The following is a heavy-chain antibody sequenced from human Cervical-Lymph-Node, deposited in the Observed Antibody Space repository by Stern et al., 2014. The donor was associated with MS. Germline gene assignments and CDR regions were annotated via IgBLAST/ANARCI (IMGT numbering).Heavy chain of an antibody. V-gene: IGHV5-51*01. CDR3: ARQRYFDY. J-gene: IGHJ4*02. CDR1: GYTFTSYW. Sequence: EMHLVESGPEVKRPGESLKISCQASGYTFTSYWIGWVRQMTGKGLEWIALIFPGGSDIRYSPSFQGEVTISADKSSSTAYLQWNTLKASDTAIYYCARQRYFDYWGQGTLVTVSS. CDR2: IFPGGSDI.